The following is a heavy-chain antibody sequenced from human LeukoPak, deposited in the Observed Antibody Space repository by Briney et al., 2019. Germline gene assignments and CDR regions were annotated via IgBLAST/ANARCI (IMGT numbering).Heavy chain of an antibody. Sequence: GGSLRLSCAASGFTFSSYSMSWVRQAPGKGLEWVSSISSSSSYIYYADSVKGRFTISRDNAKNSLYLQMNSLRAEDTAVYYCARDLFDWSPFDYWGQGTLVTVSS. CDR2: ISSSSSYI. D-gene: IGHD3-9*01. V-gene: IGHV3-21*01. J-gene: IGHJ4*02. CDR1: GFTFSSYS. CDR3: ARDLFDWSPFDY.